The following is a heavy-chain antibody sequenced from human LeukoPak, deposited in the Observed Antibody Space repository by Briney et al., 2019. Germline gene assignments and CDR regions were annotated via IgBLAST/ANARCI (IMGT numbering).Heavy chain of an antibody. CDR3: ASRNYDSSGYRDRDFDY. CDR2: IYSGGST. V-gene: IGHV3-66*01. J-gene: IGHJ4*02. CDR1: GFTVSSNY. Sequence: GGSLRLSCAASGFTVSSNYMSWVRQAPGKGLEWVSVIYSGGSTYYADSVKGRFTISRDNSKNTLYLQMNSLRAEDTAVYYCASRNYDSSGYRDRDFDYWGQGTLATVSS. D-gene: IGHD3-22*01.